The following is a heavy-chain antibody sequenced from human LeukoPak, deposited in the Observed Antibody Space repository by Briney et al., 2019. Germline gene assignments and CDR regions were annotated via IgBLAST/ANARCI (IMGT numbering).Heavy chain of an antibody. CDR3: AREPEARGYYYYYYMDV. CDR2: IIPIFGTA. Sequence: SVKVSCKASGGTFSSYAISWVRQAPGQGLERMGRIIPIFGTASYAQKFQGRVTITTDESTSTAYMELSSLRSEDTAVYYCAREPEARGYYYYYYMDVWGKGTTVTVSS. J-gene: IGHJ6*03. V-gene: IGHV1-69*05. CDR1: GGTFSSYA.